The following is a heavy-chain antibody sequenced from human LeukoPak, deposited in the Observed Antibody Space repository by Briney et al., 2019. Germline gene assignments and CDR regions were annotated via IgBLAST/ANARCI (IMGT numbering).Heavy chain of an antibody. CDR2: INHSGST. CDR3: ARGSSSSSPTNWFDP. CDR1: GGSFSGYY. Sequence: PSETLSLTCAVDGGSFSGYYWSWIRQPPGKGLEWIGEINHSGSTNYNPSLKSRVTISVDTSKNQFSLKLSSVTAADTAVYYCARGSSSSSPTNWFDPWGQGTLVTVSS. D-gene: IGHD6-13*01. V-gene: IGHV4-34*01. J-gene: IGHJ5*02.